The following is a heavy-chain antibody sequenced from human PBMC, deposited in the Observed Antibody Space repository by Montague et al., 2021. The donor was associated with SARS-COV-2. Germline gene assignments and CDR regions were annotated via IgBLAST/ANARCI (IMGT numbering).Heavy chain of an antibody. V-gene: IGHV3-21*01. J-gene: IGHJ6*02. CDR2: ISSSSSYI. CDR1: GFTFSSYS. D-gene: IGHD5-12*01. CDR3: ARARGVGNYYYGMDV. Sequence: RISWAASGFTFSSYSMNWVRQAPGKGLEWVSSISSSSSYIYYTDSVKGRFTISRDDAKNSLYLQMNSLRAEDTAVYYCARARGVGNYYYGMDVWGQGTTLTVSS.